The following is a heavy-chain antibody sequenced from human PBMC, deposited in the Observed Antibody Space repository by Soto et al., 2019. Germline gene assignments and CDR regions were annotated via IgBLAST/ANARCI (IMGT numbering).Heavy chain of an antibody. D-gene: IGHD3-16*01. CDR3: ARRGGALGY. CDR2: ITGSGSTT. J-gene: IGHJ4*02. V-gene: IGHV3-23*01. CDR1: GFTFSSYA. Sequence: EVQLMESGGGLVQPGGSLRLSCAASGFTFSSYAMSWVRQAPGKGLEWVSVITGSGSTTYYADSVKGRFTISRDNSKNTLYLQMNGLRTDVSAVYNSARRGGALGYWGQGTLVTVSS.